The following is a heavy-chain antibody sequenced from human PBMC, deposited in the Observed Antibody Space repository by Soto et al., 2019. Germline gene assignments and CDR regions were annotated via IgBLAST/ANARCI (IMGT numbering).Heavy chain of an antibody. CDR1: GFTVSSKY. D-gene: IGHD1-26*01. J-gene: IGHJ4*02. CDR3: ARDGVGDTTFFGYNDY. Sequence: LRICCASCGFTVSSKYMSWVRKAPEKGLEWVSLIQNVGPTYYADSVEGRFTISRDTSENTVHLQMDSLRAEDTAVYYCARDGVGDTTFFGYNDYWGQGTLVTVSS. V-gene: IGHV3-66*01. CDR2: IQNVGPT.